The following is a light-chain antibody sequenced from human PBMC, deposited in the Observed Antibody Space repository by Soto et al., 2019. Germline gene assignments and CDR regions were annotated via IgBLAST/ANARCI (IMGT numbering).Light chain of an antibody. V-gene: IGKV4-1*01. CDR2: WAS. CDR1: QSVLYSSNSNNY. Sequence: DFVLTQSPDSLAVSLGETATINCKSSQSVLYSSNSNNYLSWYQQKPGQPPKLLIYWASTRESWVPDRFSGSGSGTDFTLTISSPQAEDVAVYYCHQYINAPWTFGQGTKVEIK. J-gene: IGKJ1*01. CDR3: HQYINAPWT.